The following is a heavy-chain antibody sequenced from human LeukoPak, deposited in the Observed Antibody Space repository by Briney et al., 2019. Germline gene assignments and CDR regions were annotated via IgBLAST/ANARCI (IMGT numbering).Heavy chain of an antibody. CDR2: ISSSSSYI. CDR1: GFTFSSYS. D-gene: IGHD5-12*01. CDR3: ARDQATIGWGYYYYYMDV. J-gene: IGHJ6*03. V-gene: IGHV3-21*01. Sequence: PGGSLRLSCAASGFTFSSYSMNWVRQAPGKGLEWVSSISSSSSYIYYADSVEGRFTISRDNTRNSLYLQMNSLRAEDTAVYYCARDQATIGWGYYYYYMDVWGKGTTVTVSS.